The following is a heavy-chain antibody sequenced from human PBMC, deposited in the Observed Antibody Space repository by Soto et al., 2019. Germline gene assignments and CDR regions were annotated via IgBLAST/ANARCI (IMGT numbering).Heavy chain of an antibody. V-gene: IGHV1-69*02. J-gene: IGHJ6*03. CDR1: GGTFSSYT. CDR2: IIPILGIA. D-gene: IGHD3-10*01. Sequence: QVQLVQSGAEVKKPGSSVKVSCKASGGTFSSYTISWVRQAPGQGLEWMGRIIPILGIANYAQKFQGRVTSTADKSTSTAYMELSRLRSEDTAVYYCARGGSGTNYYYYYMDVWGKGTTVTVSS. CDR3: ARGGSGTNYYYYYMDV.